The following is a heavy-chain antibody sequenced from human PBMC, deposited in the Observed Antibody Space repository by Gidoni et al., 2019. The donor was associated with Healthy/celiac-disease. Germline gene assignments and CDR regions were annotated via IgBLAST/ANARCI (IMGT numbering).Heavy chain of an antibody. V-gene: IGHV3-23*01. J-gene: IGHJ4*02. CDR2: TSGSSADT. CDR3: AKAPLGYCNGVRCYPFDY. D-gene: IGHD2-15*01. CDR1: GFTFSNYA. Sequence: EVLLLESGGGSVQPGGSLRLLCAASGFTFSNYARSWVRQASGKGLEWVSGTSGSSADTYYTDSVKGRFTISRDNSKNTMYLQMNSLRAEDTAIYYCAKAPLGYCNGVRCYPFDYWGQGTLVTVSS.